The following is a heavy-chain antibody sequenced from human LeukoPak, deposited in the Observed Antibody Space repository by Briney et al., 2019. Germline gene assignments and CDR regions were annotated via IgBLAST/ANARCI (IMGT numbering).Heavy chain of an antibody. V-gene: IGHV3-23*01. J-gene: IGHJ3*02. Sequence: QPGGSLRLSCAASGFTFSSYAMSWVRQAPGKGLEWVSAISGSGGSTYYADSVKGRFTISRDNSKNTLYLQMNSLRAEDTAVYYCTTDGVLWFGALIWGQGTMVTVSS. CDR3: TTDGVLWFGALI. CDR2: ISGSGGST. D-gene: IGHD3-10*01. CDR1: GFTFSSYA.